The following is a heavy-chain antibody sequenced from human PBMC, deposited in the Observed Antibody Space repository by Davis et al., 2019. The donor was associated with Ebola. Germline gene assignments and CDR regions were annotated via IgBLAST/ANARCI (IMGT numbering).Heavy chain of an antibody. CDR2: LGSSGRDP. CDR1: GFSFTTCA. CDR3: ARAKTTSGVDLGGIYSMDV. J-gene: IGHJ6*02. D-gene: IGHD3-3*01. V-gene: IGHV3-23*01. Sequence: GESLKISCVASGFSFTTCATNWVRQAPGKGLEWVAGLGSSGRDPHYADSVKGRFTISRDNSKNMVNLQMNSLRPDDTAVYHCARAKTTSGVDLGGIYSMDVWGQGTTVTVSS.